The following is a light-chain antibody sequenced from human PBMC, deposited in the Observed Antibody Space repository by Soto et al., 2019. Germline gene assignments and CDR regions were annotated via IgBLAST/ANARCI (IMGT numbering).Light chain of an antibody. V-gene: IGKV1-39*01. CDR2: TSV. Sequence: IQMTQSPSSLSASVGDRVTITCRASQRITTYLNWYQQKPGEAPKLLISTSVTLQRGVPSRFSGSGSGTDFTLTITALRPEDFATYFFQQTYSTPYTFGQGTKLEIK. CDR3: QQTYSTPYT. J-gene: IGKJ2*01. CDR1: QRITTY.